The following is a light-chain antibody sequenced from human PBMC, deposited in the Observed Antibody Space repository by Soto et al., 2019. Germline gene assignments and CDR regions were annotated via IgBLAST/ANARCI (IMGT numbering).Light chain of an antibody. Sequence: EGVLTESPGRLIVSPGERANLSCRASQSVSSTYLAWCQQKPGQAPRLLISGASSRATGIPDRFSGSGSGTDFTLTVTRLEPQDFAVYYCQQYGSSQWTFGQGTKVDI. CDR2: GAS. V-gene: IGKV3-20*01. CDR1: QSVSSTY. J-gene: IGKJ1*01. CDR3: QQYGSSQWT.